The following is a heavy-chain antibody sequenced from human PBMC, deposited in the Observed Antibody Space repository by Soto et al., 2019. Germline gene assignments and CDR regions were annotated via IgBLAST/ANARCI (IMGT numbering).Heavy chain of an antibody. CDR2: ISSSGSTI. CDR3: ARVGCSGGSCYTYYYYYYMDV. V-gene: IGHV3-11*01. Sequence: GGSLRLSCAASGFTFSDYYMSWIRQAPGKGLEWVSYISSSGSTIYYADSVKGRFTISRDNAKNSLYLKMNSLRAEDTAVYYCARVGCSGGSCYTYYYYYYMDVWGKGTTVTVSS. D-gene: IGHD2-15*01. CDR1: GFTFSDYY. J-gene: IGHJ6*03.